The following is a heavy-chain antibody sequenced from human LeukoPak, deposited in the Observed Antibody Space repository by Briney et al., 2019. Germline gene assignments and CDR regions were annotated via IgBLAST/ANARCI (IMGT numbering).Heavy chain of an antibody. V-gene: IGHV4-34*01. J-gene: IGHJ3*02. CDR2: INHSGST. Sequence: SETLSLTCAVYGGSFSGYYWSWIRQPPGKGLEWIGEINHSGSTNYNPSLKSRVTISVDTSKNQFSLKVNSVIAADTAVYYCARGNIDPYVFDIWGQGTMVTVSS. CDR3: ARGNIDPYVFDI. D-gene: IGHD2/OR15-2a*01. CDR1: GGSFSGYY.